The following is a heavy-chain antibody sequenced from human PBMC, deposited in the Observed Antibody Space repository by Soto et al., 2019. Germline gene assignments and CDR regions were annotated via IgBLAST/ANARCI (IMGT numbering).Heavy chain of an antibody. CDR3: AGLSGDTLGAHWFDP. D-gene: IGHD3-10*01. Sequence: GASVKVSCKASDYTFTSYGISWVRQAPGQGLEWMGWISAYNGNTNYAQKLQGRVTMTTDTSTSTAYMELRSLRSDDTAVYYCAGLSGDTLGAHWFDPPGQATLVTVSS. CDR1: DYTFTSYG. V-gene: IGHV1-18*01. J-gene: IGHJ5*02. CDR2: ISAYNGNT.